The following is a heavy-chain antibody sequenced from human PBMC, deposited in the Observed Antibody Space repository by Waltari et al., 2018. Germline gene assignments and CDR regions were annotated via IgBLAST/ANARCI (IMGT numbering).Heavy chain of an antibody. CDR1: GFSFGDYW. J-gene: IGHJ4*02. CDR3: ARKGGRGYPYGPFYYDY. V-gene: IGHV3-74*01. CDR2: INIDGGYF. Sequence: EVQLVESGGGLVQPGGSLRLSCAASGFSFGDYWMHLVRQAPGKGLEWVSRINIDGGYFSYTDSVKGRFTISRDNAKNTVFLQLNSVRAEDTAVYYCARKGGRGYPYGPFYYDYWGQGTLVTVSS. D-gene: IGHD5-18*01.